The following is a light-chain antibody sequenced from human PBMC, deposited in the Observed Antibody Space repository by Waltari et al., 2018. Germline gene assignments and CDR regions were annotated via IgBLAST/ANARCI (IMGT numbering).Light chain of an antibody. CDR2: DAS. CDR1: QSVSGY. CDR3: QQRSNWLFT. V-gene: IGKV3-11*01. J-gene: IGKJ3*01. Sequence: ETVLTQSPATLSLSPGESATLSCRASQSVSGYLAWYQQKPGQAPRLLVYDASNMATGIPARFSGSGSGTDFTLTISSLEPEYFAVYYCQQRSNWLFTFGPGTKVDIK.